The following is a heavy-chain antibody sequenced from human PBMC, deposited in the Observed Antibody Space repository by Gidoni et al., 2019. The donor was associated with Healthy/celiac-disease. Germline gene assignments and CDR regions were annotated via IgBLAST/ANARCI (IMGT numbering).Heavy chain of an antibody. V-gene: IGHV1-2*04. CDR2: INPNSGGT. CDR3: ARDPALSQYYDDSSGYWGFDY. J-gene: IGHJ4*02. D-gene: IGHD3-22*01. CDR1: GYTFTGYY. Sequence: QVQLVQSGAEAKKPGASVKVSCKASGYTFTGYYMHWVRQAPGQGLEWMGGINPNSGGTNYAQKFQGWVTRTRDTSISTAYMELSRLRSDDTAVDYCARDPALSQYYDDSSGYWGFDYWGQGTLVTVSS.